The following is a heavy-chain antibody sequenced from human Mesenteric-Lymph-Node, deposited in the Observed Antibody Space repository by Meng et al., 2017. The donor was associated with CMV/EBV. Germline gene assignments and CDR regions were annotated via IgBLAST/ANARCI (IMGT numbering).Heavy chain of an antibody. D-gene: IGHD2-2*01. V-gene: IGHV3-23*01. J-gene: IGHJ4*02. Sequence: SGFTFSTYAMTWLRQAPGKGLEWVSTVGSGGTTTYYADSVRGRFTVSRDNFKNTLYLQMNSLRADDTAMYFCAKSIVVVSTAKHDCWGQGTLVTVSS. CDR1: GFTFSTYA. CDR3: AKSIVVVSTAKHDC. CDR2: VGSGGTTT.